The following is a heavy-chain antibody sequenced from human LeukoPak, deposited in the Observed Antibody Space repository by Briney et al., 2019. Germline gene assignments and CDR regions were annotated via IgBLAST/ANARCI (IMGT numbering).Heavy chain of an antibody. CDR3: ARGPYYGVPYYFDY. CDR2: ISYDGSNK. D-gene: IGHD3-3*01. CDR1: GLTFRNFW. J-gene: IGHJ4*02. V-gene: IGHV3-30*03. Sequence: GGSLRLSCAASGLTFRNFWMCWVRQAPGKGLEWVAVISYDGSNKYYADSVKGRFTISRDNSKNTLYLQMNSLRAEDTAVYYCARGPYYGVPYYFDYWGQGTLVTVSS.